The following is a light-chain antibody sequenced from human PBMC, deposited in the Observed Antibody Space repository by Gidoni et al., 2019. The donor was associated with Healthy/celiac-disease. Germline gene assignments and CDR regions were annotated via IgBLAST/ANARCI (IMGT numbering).Light chain of an antibody. CDR3: QQSYSTPMCS. J-gene: IGKJ2*04. Sequence: DIQMNQSPSSLSASVGDRVTITCRASQSISSYLNWYQQKPGKAPKLLIYAASSLQSGVPSRFSGSGSGTDFTLTISSLQPEDFATYYCQQSYSTPMCSFGQGTKLEIK. CDR2: AAS. V-gene: IGKV1-39*01. CDR1: QSISSY.